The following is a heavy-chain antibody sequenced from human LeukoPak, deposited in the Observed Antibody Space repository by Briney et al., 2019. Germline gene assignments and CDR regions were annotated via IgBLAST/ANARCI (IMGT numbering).Heavy chain of an antibody. CDR2: IIPILGIA. CDR1: GGTFSSYA. CDR3: ATVITFGGLDAFDI. V-gene: IGHV1-69*04. J-gene: IGHJ3*02. Sequence: GASVKVSCKASGGTFSSYAISWVRQAPGQGLEWMGRIIPILGIANYAQKFQGRVTITADKSTSTDYMELSSLRSEDTAVYYCATVITFGGLDAFDIWGQGTMVTVSS. D-gene: IGHD3-16*01.